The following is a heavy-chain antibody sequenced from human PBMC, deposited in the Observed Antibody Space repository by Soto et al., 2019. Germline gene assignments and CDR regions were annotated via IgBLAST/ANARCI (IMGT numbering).Heavy chain of an antibody. CDR2: IIPIFGTA. CDR3: ARDLDCSSTSCYGDVGAYYYYGMDV. V-gene: IGHV1-69*13. J-gene: IGHJ6*02. Sequence: SVKVSCKASGGTFSSYAISWVRQAPGQGLEWMGGIIPIFGTANYAQKFQGRVTITADESTSIAYMELSSLRSEDTAVYYCARDLDCSSTSCYGDVGAYYYYGMDVWGQGTTVTVSS. CDR1: GGTFSSYA. D-gene: IGHD2-2*01.